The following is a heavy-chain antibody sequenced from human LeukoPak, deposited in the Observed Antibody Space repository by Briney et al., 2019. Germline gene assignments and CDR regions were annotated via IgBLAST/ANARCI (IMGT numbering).Heavy chain of an antibody. J-gene: IGHJ5*02. Sequence: SETLSLSCAVYGGSFSGYYWSSIRQPPGKGREWIGEINHSGSTNYNPSLKSRVTISVDTSKNQFSLKLSSVTAADTAVYYCARLVDTAMGNWFDPWGQGTLVTVSS. V-gene: IGHV4-34*01. CDR3: ARLVDTAMGNWFDP. CDR1: GGSFSGYY. CDR2: INHSGST. D-gene: IGHD5-18*01.